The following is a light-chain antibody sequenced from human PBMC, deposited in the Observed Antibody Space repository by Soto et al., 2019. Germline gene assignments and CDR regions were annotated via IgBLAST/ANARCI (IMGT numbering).Light chain of an antibody. V-gene: IGLV2-23*02. Sequence: QSALTQPASVSGSPGQSITISCTGTTSDVGTYNLVSWYQQYPGKAPQVVISEVTKRPSGVSDRFSGPKSGNMASLTISGLQAEDEADYYCRSYAGTGTWIFGGGTKVTVL. CDR2: EVT. CDR3: RSYAGTGTWI. CDR1: TSDVGTYNL. J-gene: IGLJ2*01.